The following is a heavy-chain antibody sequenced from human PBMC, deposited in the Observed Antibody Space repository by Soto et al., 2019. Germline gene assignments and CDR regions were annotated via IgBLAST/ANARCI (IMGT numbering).Heavy chain of an antibody. CDR1: GGTFNNYG. Sequence: QVQLVQSGAEVKKPGSSVKVSCKASGGTFNNYGMGWVRQAPGQGLEWMGGIIPMTRRTNYAQKFQGRVTVTADASRTTAYMELRGLRSEDTAVYYCASWDYDVLTGYSYDDWGQGTLATVSS. D-gene: IGHD3-9*01. CDR3: ASWDYDVLTGYSYDD. CDR2: IIPMTRRT. V-gene: IGHV1-69*01. J-gene: IGHJ4*02.